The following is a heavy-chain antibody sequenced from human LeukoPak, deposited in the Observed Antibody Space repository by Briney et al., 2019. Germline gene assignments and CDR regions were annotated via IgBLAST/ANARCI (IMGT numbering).Heavy chain of an antibody. D-gene: IGHD6-19*01. CDR3: ARAGSGWYSGFDY. J-gene: IGHJ4*02. CDR2: INPNSGGT. V-gene: IGHV1-2*02. CDR1: GYTFTGYY. Sequence: ASVKVSCKASGYTFTGYYIHWVRQAPGQGLEWMGWINPNSGGTNYAQKFQGRVTMTRDTSISTAYMELSRLRSDDTAVYYCARAGSGWYSGFDYWGQGTLVTVSS.